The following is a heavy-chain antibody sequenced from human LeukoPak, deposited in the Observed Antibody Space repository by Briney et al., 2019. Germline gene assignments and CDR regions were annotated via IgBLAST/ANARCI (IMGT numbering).Heavy chain of an antibody. CDR3: AAYYDSSCNGLENI. D-gene: IGHD3-22*01. V-gene: IGHV1-2*06. Sequence: ASVKVSCKVSGYTLTELSMHWVRQAPGQGLEWMGRINPNSGGTNYAQKFQGRVTMTRDTSISTAYMELSRLRSDDTAVYYCAAYYDSSCNGLENIWGQGTMVTVSS. CDR2: INPNSGGT. CDR1: GYTLTELS. J-gene: IGHJ3*02.